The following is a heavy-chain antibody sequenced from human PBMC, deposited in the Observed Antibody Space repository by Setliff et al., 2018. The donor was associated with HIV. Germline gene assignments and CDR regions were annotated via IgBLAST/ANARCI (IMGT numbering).Heavy chain of an antibody. CDR1: GGSISSYY. J-gene: IGHJ4*02. V-gene: IGHV4-4*07. D-gene: IGHD2-21*02. Sequence: SETLSLTCTVSGGSISSYYWSWIRQPAGRGLEWIGRIYTSGSTNYNPSLKSRVTISLDTSKNQFSLKLTSVTASDTAVYYCARLSGDYYYFDYWGQGTLVTAPQ. CDR2: IYTSGST. CDR3: ARLSGDYYYFDY.